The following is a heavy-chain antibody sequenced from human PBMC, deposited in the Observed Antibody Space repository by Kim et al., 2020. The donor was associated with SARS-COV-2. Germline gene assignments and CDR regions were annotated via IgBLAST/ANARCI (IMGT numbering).Heavy chain of an antibody. J-gene: IGHJ4*02. V-gene: IGHV1-18*01. Sequence: AQKLQGRVTMTTDTSTSTAYMELRSLRSDDTAVYYCARGTYSSSWYYFDYWGQGTLVTVSS. D-gene: IGHD6-13*01. CDR3: ARGTYSSSWYYFDY.